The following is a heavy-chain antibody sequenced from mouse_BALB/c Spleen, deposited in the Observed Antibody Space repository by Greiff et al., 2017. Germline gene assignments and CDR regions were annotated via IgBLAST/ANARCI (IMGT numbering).Heavy chain of an antibody. CDR2: ISDGGSYT. Sequence: EVKLMESGGGLVKPGGSLKLSCAASGFTFSDYYMYWVRQTPEKRLEWVATISDGGSYTYYPDSVKGRFTISRDNAKNNLYLQMSSLKSEDTAMYYCARDDYGKDAMDYWGQGTSVTVSS. J-gene: IGHJ4*01. V-gene: IGHV5-4*02. CDR3: ARDDYGKDAMDY. D-gene: IGHD1-1*01. CDR1: GFTFSDYY.